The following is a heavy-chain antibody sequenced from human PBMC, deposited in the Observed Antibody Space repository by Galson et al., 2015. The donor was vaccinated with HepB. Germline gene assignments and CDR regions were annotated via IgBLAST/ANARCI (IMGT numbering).Heavy chain of an antibody. Sequence: SLRLSGAASGFTFSDYYMNWIRQAPGKGLEWVSYISSRSSFTNYADSVKGRFTISRDNAKKSLYLQMNSLRAEDTAVYYCARAYSGSYYAAFDIWGQGTMVTVSS. V-gene: IGHV3-11*06. CDR3: ARAYSGSYYAAFDI. J-gene: IGHJ3*02. CDR1: GFTFSDYY. CDR2: ISSRSSFT. D-gene: IGHD1-26*01.